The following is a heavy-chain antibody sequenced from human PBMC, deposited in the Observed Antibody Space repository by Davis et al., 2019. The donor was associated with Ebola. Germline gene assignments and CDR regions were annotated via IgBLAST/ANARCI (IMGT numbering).Heavy chain of an antibody. CDR1: GGSFSGYY. V-gene: IGHV4-34*01. CDR3: ARDRIAGSSSFSYYYGMDV. Sequence: GSLRLSCAVYGGSFSGYYWSWIRQPPGKGLEWIGEIHHSGSTNYNPSLKSRVTISVDTSKNKFSLKMSSVTAADTAVYYCARDRIAGSSSFSYYYGMDVWGQGTTVTVSS. D-gene: IGHD6-6*01. CDR2: IHHSGST. J-gene: IGHJ6*02.